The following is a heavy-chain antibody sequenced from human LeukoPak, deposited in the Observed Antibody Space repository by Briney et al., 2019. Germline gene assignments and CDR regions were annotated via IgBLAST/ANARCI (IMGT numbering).Heavy chain of an antibody. CDR3: AREGGVYRPFDY. CDR1: GGSVINTNW. CDR2: VYLDGRT. V-gene: IGHV4-4*02. D-gene: IGHD3-10*01. Sequence: PSGTLSLTCGVSGGSVINTNWWTWVRQPPGKGLEWLGVVYLDGRTNYNPSLESRLTMSVDASENQVSLKLTSVTAADTAVYYCAREGGVYRPFDYWGQGTLVTVSS. J-gene: IGHJ4*02.